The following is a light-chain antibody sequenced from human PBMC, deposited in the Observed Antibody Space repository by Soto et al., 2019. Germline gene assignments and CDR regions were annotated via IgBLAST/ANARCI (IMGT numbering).Light chain of an antibody. CDR1: QSISSW. CDR2: DAS. V-gene: IGKV1-5*01. J-gene: IGKJ1*01. Sequence: DIQMTQSPSTLSASVGDRVTITCRASQSISSWLAWYQQKPGKAPKLLIYDASSLESGVPSRFSGSGSGTEFTLIISSLQPDDFATYYCQQYNSYSGKTFGQGTKVEIK. CDR3: QQYNSYSGKT.